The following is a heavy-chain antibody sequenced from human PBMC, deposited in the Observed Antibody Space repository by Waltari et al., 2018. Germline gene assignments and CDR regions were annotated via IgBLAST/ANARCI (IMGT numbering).Heavy chain of an antibody. V-gene: IGHV4-39*07. CDR2: IYYSGST. J-gene: IGHJ4*02. CDR1: GGSISSSSYY. CDR3: AREYDSSGYCFGY. Sequence: QLQLQESGPGLVQPSETLSLPCTVPGGSISSSSYYWGWIRQPPGKGLEWIGSIYYSGSTYYNPSLKSRVTISVDTSKSQFSLKLSSVTAADTAVYYCAREYDSSGYCFGYWGQGTLVTVSS. D-gene: IGHD3-22*01.